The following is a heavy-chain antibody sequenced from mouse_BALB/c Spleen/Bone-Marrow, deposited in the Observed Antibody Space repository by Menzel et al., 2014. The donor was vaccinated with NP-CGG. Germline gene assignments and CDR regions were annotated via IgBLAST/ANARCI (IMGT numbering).Heavy chain of an antibody. CDR2: IRNKANGYTT. CDR1: GFTFTDYY. Sequence: EVHLVESGGGLVQPGGSLRLSCAPSGFTFTDYYMSWVRQPPGKALEWLGFIRNKANGYTTEYSASVKGRFTISRDNSQSILYLQMNTLRAEDSATYYCARDDHYAMDYWGQGTSVTVSS. J-gene: IGHJ4*01. CDR3: ARDDHYAMDY. V-gene: IGHV7-3*02.